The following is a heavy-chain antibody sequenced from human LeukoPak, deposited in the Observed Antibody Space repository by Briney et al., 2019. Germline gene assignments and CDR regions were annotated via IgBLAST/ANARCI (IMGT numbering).Heavy chain of an antibody. CDR2: IYYSGST. D-gene: IGHD3-10*01. J-gene: IGHJ4*02. Sequence: SETLSLTCTVTGCSISSYYWSLIRQPPGKGLEWIGYIYYSGSTNYNPSLKSRVTISVDTSKNQFSLKLSSVTAADTAVYYCARRGRGLLWFGELSSYYFDYWGQGTLVTVSS. CDR1: GCSISSYY. CDR3: ARRGRGLLWFGELSSYYFDY. V-gene: IGHV4-59*12.